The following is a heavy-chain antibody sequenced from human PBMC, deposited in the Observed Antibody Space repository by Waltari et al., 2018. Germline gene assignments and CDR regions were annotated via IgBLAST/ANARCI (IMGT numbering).Heavy chain of an antibody. CDR2: ISVGGYPI. V-gene: IGHV3-48*01. Sequence: EVQLVESGGGLVQPGGSLRLSCAASGFSFSSYGMNWVRQAPGKGLGWVANISVGGYPIFYADSVKGRFTISRDNAKNSLFLQMNGLRAEDTAVYYCAPMGASRLTWTDWGQGTLVTVSS. CDR3: APMGASRLTWTD. D-gene: IGHD1-26*01. J-gene: IGHJ4*02. CDR1: GFSFSSYG.